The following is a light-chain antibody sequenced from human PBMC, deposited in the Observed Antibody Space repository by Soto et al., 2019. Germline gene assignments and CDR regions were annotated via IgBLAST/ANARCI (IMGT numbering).Light chain of an antibody. J-gene: IGKJ5*01. CDR2: GTS. CDR1: QSVSSIY. Sequence: EIVLTQSPATLSLSPGERATLSCTASQSVSSIYLAWYQQKPGQAPRLLIYGTSKRAAGIPDRFSGSGSGTDFTLTISSREPEDVAVYNCQYRSNWSPGTFGQGTRLEIK. CDR3: QYRSNWSPGT. V-gene: IGKV3-11*01.